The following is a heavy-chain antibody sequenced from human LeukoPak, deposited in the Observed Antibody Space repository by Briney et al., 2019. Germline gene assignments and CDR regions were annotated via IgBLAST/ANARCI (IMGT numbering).Heavy chain of an antibody. CDR2: IYYSGST. Sequence: SETLSLTCTVSGGSISSSSYYWGWIRQPPGKGLEWIGSIYYSGSTYYNPSLKSRVTISVDTSKNQFSLKLSSVTAADTAVYYCARDNDYGGKLDYWGQGILVTVSS. CDR3: ARDNDYGGKLDY. D-gene: IGHD4-23*01. J-gene: IGHJ4*02. V-gene: IGHV4-39*07. CDR1: GGSISSSSYY.